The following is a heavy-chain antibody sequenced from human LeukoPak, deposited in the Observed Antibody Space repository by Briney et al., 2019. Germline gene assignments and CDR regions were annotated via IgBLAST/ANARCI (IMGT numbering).Heavy chain of an antibody. D-gene: IGHD5-12*01. CDR2: LIGSSGST. CDR1: GLTSTNYA. CDR3: AKGAYDYIEIGYFDS. J-gene: IGHJ4*02. Sequence: GGSLRLSCAASGLTSTNYAMTWVRQAPGKGLEWVSVLIGSSGSTDYADSVKGRFTISRDNSKNTVFLQMNSLRAEDTAIYYCAKGAYDYIEIGYFDSWGQGTLVTVSS. V-gene: IGHV3-23*01.